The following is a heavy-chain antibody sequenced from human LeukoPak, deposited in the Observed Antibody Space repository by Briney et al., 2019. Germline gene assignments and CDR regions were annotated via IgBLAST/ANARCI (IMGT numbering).Heavy chain of an antibody. Sequence: ASVKVSCKASGYTFTGYYMHWVRQAPGQGLEWIGWINPNSGGTNYAQKFQGRVTMTRDTSISTAYMELSRLRSDDTAVYYCAREWGRDGHNQYRFDYWGQGTLVTVSS. CDR2: INPNSGGT. V-gene: IGHV1-2*02. CDR1: GYTFTGYY. J-gene: IGHJ4*02. D-gene: IGHD5-24*01. CDR3: AREWGRDGHNQYRFDY.